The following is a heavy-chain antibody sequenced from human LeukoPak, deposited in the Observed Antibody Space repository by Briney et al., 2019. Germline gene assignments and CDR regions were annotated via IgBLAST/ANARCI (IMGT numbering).Heavy chain of an antibody. CDR2: LHISGAN. V-gene: IGHV4-38-2*02. CDR3: ARDWSEGPIDL. CDR1: GYSINRGYD. J-gene: IGHJ5*02. D-gene: IGHD3-3*01. Sequence: TSETLSLTCSVFGYSINRGYDWGWIRQPRDKGLEWSASLHISGANYNTPPFKSRVTISIDTSKNKGSLRLPSVTAADTGLYYCARDWSEGPIDLWGQGTQVTVSS.